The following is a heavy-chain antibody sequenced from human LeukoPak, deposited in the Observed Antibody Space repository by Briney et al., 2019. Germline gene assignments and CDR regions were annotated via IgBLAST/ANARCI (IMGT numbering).Heavy chain of an antibody. CDR2: ISSDGSST. J-gene: IGHJ4*02. Sequence: GGSLRLSCAASGFTFNRYGMHWVRQAPGKGLEYVSGISSDGSSTYYANSVKGRFTISRDNSKNTLYLQMGSLRVEDMAVYYCARDSGGSYDYWGQATLVTVSS. V-gene: IGHV3-64*01. CDR3: ARDSGGSYDY. CDR1: GFTFNRYG. D-gene: IGHD2-15*01.